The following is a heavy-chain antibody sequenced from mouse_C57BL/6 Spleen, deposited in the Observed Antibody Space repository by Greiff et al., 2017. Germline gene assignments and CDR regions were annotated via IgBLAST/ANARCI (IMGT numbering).Heavy chain of an antibody. CDR1: GFTFSSYA. CDR3: TREGYGSSLYYFDY. D-gene: IGHD1-1*01. Sequence: EVNVVESGEGLVKPGGSLKLSCAASGFTFSSYAMSWVRQTPEKRLEWVAYISSGGDYIYYAAPVKGRFTLSRDNARNTLYLKMSSLESEDTAMYYCTREGYGSSLYYFDYWGQGTTLTVSS. J-gene: IGHJ2*01. CDR2: ISSGGDYI. V-gene: IGHV5-9-1*02.